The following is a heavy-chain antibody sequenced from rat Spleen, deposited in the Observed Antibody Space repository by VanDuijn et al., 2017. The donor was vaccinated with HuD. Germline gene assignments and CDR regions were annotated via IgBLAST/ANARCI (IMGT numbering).Heavy chain of an antibody. CDR3: TTVVQGHGFAY. V-gene: IGHV5-58*01. J-gene: IGHJ3*01. Sequence: EVQLVETGGGLVQPGRSLKLSCVASGFTFSRYWMYWVRQAPGKGLEWVSSINPESSNTCYSDSVKGRFTISRDNAENTVYLQMYSLRSEDTATYYCTTVVQGHGFAYWGQGTLVTVSS. CDR1: GFTFSRYW. D-gene: IGHD1-1*01. CDR2: INPESSNT.